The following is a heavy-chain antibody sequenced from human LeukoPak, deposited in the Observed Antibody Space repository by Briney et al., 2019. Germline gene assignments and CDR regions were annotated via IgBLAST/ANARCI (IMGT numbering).Heavy chain of an antibody. CDR1: GGSFSGYY. J-gene: IGHJ6*02. Sequence: SETLSLTCAVYGGSFSGYYWSWIRQPPGKGLEWIGEINHSGSTNYNPSLKSRVTISVDTSKNQFSLKLSSVTAADTAVYYCARAPRPANDYGDYCYYYGMDVWGQGTTVTVSS. CDR3: ARAPRPANDYGDYCYYYGMDV. V-gene: IGHV4-34*01. D-gene: IGHD4-17*01. CDR2: INHSGST.